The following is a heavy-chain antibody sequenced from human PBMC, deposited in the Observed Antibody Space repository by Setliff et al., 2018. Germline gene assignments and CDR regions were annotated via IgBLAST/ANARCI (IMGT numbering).Heavy chain of an antibody. CDR3: ARDLLDYYDSSGRDY. CDR2: INPNSGGT. CDR1: GYTFTGYY. V-gene: IGHV1-2*02. J-gene: IGHJ4*02. D-gene: IGHD3-22*01. Sequence: ASVKVSCKASGYTFTGYYMHWVRQAPGQGLEWMGWINPNSGGTNYAQKFQGRVTMTRDTSISTAYMELRRLRTDYTSVYYCARDLLDYYDSSGRDYWGQGTLVTVSS.